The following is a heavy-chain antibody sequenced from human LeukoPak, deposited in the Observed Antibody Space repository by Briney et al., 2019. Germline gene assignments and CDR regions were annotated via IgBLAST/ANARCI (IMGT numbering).Heavy chain of an antibody. CDR1: GFTFSSYG. V-gene: IGHV3-23*01. Sequence: GGTLRLSCAASGFTFSSYGMSWVRQAPGKGLEWVSAISGSGGSTYYADSVKGRFTISRDNSKNTLYLQMNSLRAEDTAVYYCAKDLYYDSRSGFDYWGQGTLVTVSS. CDR3: AKDLYYDSRSGFDY. J-gene: IGHJ4*02. D-gene: IGHD3-22*01. CDR2: ISGSGGST.